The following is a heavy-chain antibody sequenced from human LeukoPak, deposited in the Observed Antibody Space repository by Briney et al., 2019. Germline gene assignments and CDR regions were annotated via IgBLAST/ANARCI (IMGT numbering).Heavy chain of an antibody. V-gene: IGHV4-59*11. J-gene: IGHJ4*02. CDR1: GASLRSHY. Sequence: PSETLSLTCTVSGASLRSHYWSWFRQTPGKGLEGSGDIYHSGTPREHPSLKSRVIISVGTSKSQFFLRLTSVTAADTAVYYCCAEYEFGDYEYWGQGSLVTVSS. CDR3: CAEYEFGDYEY. D-gene: IGHD3/OR15-3a*01. CDR2: IYHSGTP.